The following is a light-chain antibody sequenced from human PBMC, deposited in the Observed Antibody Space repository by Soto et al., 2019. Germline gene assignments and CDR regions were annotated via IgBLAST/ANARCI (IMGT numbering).Light chain of an antibody. V-gene: IGLV2-14*01. CDR1: SSDVGGYNY. J-gene: IGLJ1*01. CDR3: SSYTSSSTVV. CDR2: EVS. Sequence: QSVLTQPASVSGSPGQSTTISCTGTSSDVGGYNYVSWYQQHPGRAPKLMIYEVSQRPSGDSNRFSGSKSGNTASLTISGLQAEDEADYWCSSYTSSSTVVFGAGTKVTVL.